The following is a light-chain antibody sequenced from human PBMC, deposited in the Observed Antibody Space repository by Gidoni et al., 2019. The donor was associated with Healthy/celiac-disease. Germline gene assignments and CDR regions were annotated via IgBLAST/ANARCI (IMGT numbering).Light chain of an antibody. Sequence: SLIYAASSLQSGVPSKFSGSGSGTDFTLTISSLQPEDFATYYCQQYNSYPLTFGGGTQVEIK. CDR3: QQYNSYPLT. V-gene: IGKV1-16*02. J-gene: IGKJ4*01. CDR2: AAS.